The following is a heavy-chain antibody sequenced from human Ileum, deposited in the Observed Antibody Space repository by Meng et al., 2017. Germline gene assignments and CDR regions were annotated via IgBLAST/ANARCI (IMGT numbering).Heavy chain of an antibody. J-gene: IGHJ5*02. V-gene: IGHV4-4*02. CDR2: ISQSGTT. Sequence: QLRLQESGPGLVEPSETLSLTCSVSGGSISNGKWWSWVRQPPGKGLEWIGEISQSGTTNYYPSLNSRVSISLDKANNHLSLTLTSVTAADTAVYYCATYGSGFTPPLDPWGQGILVTVSS. CDR3: ATYGSGFTPPLDP. D-gene: IGHD3-10*01. CDR1: GGSISNGKW.